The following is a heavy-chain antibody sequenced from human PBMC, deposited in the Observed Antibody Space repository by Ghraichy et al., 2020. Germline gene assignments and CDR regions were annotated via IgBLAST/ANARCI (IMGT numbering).Heavy chain of an antibody. CDR1: GFTFSSYS. D-gene: IGHD3-22*01. CDR3: ARVKRDYYDSSGYYYSGFDY. CDR2: ITMSSSTI. Sequence: GESLNISCAASGFTFSSYSMNWVRQAPGKGLEWVSHITMSSSTIYYADSVKGRFTISRDNAKNSLYLQMNSLRAEDTAVYYCARVKRDYYDSSGYYYSGFDYWGQGTLVTVSS. J-gene: IGHJ4*02. V-gene: IGHV3-48*01.